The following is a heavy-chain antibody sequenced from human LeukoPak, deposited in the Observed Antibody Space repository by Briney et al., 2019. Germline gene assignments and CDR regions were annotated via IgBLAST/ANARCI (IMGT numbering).Heavy chain of an antibody. CDR3: AREDRGYCSGGSCYNELDY. Sequence: SQTLSLTCTVSGGSISSGGYYWSWIRQPPGKGLEWIGYIYHSGSTYYNPSLKSRVTISVDRSKNQFSLKLSSVTAADTAVYYCAREDRGYCSGGSCYNELDYWGQGTLVTVPS. J-gene: IGHJ4*02. D-gene: IGHD2-15*01. CDR1: GGSISSGGYY. CDR2: IYHSGST. V-gene: IGHV4-30-2*01.